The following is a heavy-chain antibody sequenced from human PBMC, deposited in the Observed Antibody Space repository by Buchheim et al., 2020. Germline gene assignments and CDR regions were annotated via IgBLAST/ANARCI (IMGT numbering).Heavy chain of an antibody. CDR2: IIPIFGTA. CDR1: GGTFSSYA. V-gene: IGHV1-69*06. Sequence: QVQLVQSGAEVKKPGSSVKVSCKASGGTFSSYAISWVRQAPGQGLEWMGGIIPIFGTANYAQKFQGRVTITADKSTSTAYMELSSLRSEDTAVYYCASRIKRERTAVTFRYYYYGMDVWGQGTT. CDR3: ASRIKRERTAVTFRYYYYGMDV. J-gene: IGHJ6*02. D-gene: IGHD4-17*01.